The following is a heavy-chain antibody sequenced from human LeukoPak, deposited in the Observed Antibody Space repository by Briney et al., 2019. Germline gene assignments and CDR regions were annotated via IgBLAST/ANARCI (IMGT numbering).Heavy chain of an antibody. V-gene: IGHV3-66*02. Sequence: GGSLRLSCAASGFTVSSNYMSWVRQAPGKGLEWVSVIYSGGSTYYADSVKGRFTISRDNSKNRLYLQMNSLRAEDTAVYYCAREHALRWSRFDYWGQGTLVTVSS. D-gene: IGHD4-23*01. CDR1: GFTVSSNY. CDR3: AREHALRWSRFDY. CDR2: IYSGGST. J-gene: IGHJ4*02.